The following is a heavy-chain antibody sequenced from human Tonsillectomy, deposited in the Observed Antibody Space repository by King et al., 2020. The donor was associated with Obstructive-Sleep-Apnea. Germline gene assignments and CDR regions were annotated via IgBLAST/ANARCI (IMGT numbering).Heavy chain of an antibody. V-gene: IGHV3-23*04. CDR2: ISGSGGSI. D-gene: IGHD3-3*01. CDR3: AKTIGLVSTIFGVVDYGMDV. Sequence: VQLVESGGGLVQPGGSLRLSCAASGFTFSSHAMHWVRQAPGTGLEWVSGISGSGGSIYYADSVKGRFTISRDNSKNTLSLQMNSLRAEDTAVYFCAKTIGLVSTIFGVVDYGMDVWGQGTTVTVSS. J-gene: IGHJ6*02. CDR1: GFTFSSHA.